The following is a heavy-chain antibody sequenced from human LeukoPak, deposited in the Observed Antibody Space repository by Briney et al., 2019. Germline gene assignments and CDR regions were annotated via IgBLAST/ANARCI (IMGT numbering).Heavy chain of an antibody. CDR3: ARLYISPEPIMITFGGVIATAFDI. Sequence: SETLSLTCTVSGGSISSSNYYWGWIRQPPGKGLEWIGSIYHSGSTYYNPSLKSRVTISVDTSKNQFSLKLSSVTAADTAVYYCARLYISPEPIMITFGGVIATAFDIWGQGTMVTVSS. CDR2: IYHSGST. V-gene: IGHV4-39*07. J-gene: IGHJ3*02. D-gene: IGHD3-16*02. CDR1: GGSISSSNYY.